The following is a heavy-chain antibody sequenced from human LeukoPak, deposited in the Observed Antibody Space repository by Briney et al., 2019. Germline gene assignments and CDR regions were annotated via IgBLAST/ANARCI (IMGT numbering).Heavy chain of an antibody. CDR2: ISYDGSNK. CDR3: ARDWAAMVE. V-gene: IGHV3-30*03. J-gene: IGHJ4*02. D-gene: IGHD5-18*01. CDR1: GFTFSSYG. Sequence: PGGSLRLSCAASGFTFSSYGMHWVRQAPGKGLEWVAVISYDGSNKYYADSVKGRFTISRDNSKNTLYLQMNSLRAEDTAVYYCARDWAAMVEWGQGTLVTVSS.